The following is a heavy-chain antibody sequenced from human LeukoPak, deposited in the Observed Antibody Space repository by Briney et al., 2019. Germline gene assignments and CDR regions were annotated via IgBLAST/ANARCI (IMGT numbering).Heavy chain of an antibody. CDR2: FDPEDGET. Sequence: GASVKVSCKVSGYTLTELSMHWVRQAPGKGLEWMGGFDPEDGETIYAQKLQGRVTMTTDTSTSTAYMELRSLRSDDTAVYYCARDRLGVPYSYGNYFDYWGQGTLVTVSS. D-gene: IGHD5-18*01. V-gene: IGHV1-24*01. CDR3: ARDRLGVPYSYGNYFDY. J-gene: IGHJ4*02. CDR1: GYTLTELS.